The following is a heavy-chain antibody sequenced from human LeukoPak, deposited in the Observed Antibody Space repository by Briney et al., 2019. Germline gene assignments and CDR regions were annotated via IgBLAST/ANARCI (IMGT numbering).Heavy chain of an antibody. CDR2: IKQDGSEK. CDR1: GFTFSNAW. D-gene: IGHD3-10*01. V-gene: IGHV3-7*01. J-gene: IGHJ4*02. CDR3: ARAQTMVRGVIFDY. Sequence: GGSLRLSCAASGFTFSNAWMNWVRQAPGKGLEWVANIKQDGSEKYYVDSVKGRFTISRDNAKNSLYLQLNSLRAEDTAVYYCARAQTMVRGVIFDYWGQGTLVTVSS.